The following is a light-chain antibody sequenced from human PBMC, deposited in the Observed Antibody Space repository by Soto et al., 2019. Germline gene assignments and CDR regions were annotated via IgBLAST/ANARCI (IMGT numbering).Light chain of an antibody. J-gene: IGLJ1*01. Sequence: QSVLTQPASVSGSPGQSITISCTGTNSDVGAYESVSWYQQHPGKAPKRIIYDVSDRPSGVSHRFSGSKSGNTASLAISGLQPEDEANYYCSSYAGSITLGDFGTGTKVTVL. CDR1: NSDVGAYES. CDR2: DVS. V-gene: IGLV2-14*01. CDR3: SSYAGSITLGD.